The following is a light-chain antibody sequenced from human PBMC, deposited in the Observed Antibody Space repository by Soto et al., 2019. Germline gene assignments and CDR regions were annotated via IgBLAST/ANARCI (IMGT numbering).Light chain of an antibody. CDR3: QQYGSSPGIT. CDR1: QSVSSSY. CDR2: GAS. Sequence: ENVLTLSPGTPSLSPWERAPLSCWASQSVSSSYLAWYQQKPGQAPRLLIYGASSRATGIPDRFSGSGSGTDFTLTISRLEPEDSAVYYCQQYGSSPGITFGGGTKVDIK. J-gene: IGKJ4*01. V-gene: IGKV3-20*01.